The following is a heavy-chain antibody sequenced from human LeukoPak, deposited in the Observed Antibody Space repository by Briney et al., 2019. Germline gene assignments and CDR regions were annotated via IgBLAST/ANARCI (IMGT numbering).Heavy chain of an antibody. CDR1: GFTFSSYS. Sequence: GGSLRLSCAASGFTFSSYSMNWVRQAPGKGLEWVSDISDSGGSTYYADSVKGRFTLSRDNSKHTLYLQMNSLRAEDTAVYYCARAGDYDFWSGTYWGQGTLVTVSS. D-gene: IGHD3-3*01. V-gene: IGHV3-23*01. J-gene: IGHJ4*02. CDR3: ARAGDYDFWSGTY. CDR2: ISDSGGST.